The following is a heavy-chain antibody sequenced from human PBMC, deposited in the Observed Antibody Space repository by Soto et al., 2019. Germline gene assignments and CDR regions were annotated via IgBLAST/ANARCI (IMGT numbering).Heavy chain of an antibody. D-gene: IGHD3-22*01. CDR3: ARGLRGYYDSTGYPYYFDY. Sequence: SETLSLTCAVYGGSFSGYHWSWIRQPPGKGLEWIGEINHSGSTNYNPSLKSRVTISVDTSKNQFSLKLSSVTAADTAVYYCARGLRGYYDSTGYPYYFDYWGQGTLVTVSS. CDR2: INHSGST. J-gene: IGHJ4*02. CDR1: GGSFSGYH. V-gene: IGHV4-34*01.